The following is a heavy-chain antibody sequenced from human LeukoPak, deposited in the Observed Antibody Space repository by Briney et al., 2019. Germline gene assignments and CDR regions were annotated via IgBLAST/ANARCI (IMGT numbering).Heavy chain of an antibody. D-gene: IGHD2-21*02. CDR2: MHHSGST. CDR3: ASSEFCGGDCYALH. CDR1: GASISSTNW. V-gene: IGHV4-4*02. J-gene: IGHJ4*02. Sequence: SGTLSLTCAISGASISSTNWWIWVRQPPGKGLEWIGEMHHSGSTNYNPSLKSRVTISVDTSKNQFSLKLSSVTAADTAVYYCASSEFCGGDCYALHWGQGTLVTVSS.